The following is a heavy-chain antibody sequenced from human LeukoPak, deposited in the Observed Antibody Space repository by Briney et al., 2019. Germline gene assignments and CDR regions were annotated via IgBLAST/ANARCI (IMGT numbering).Heavy chain of an antibody. V-gene: IGHV4-4*09. CDR1: GGSISSYY. CDR3: ARRGSSGGYYNGNWFDP. CDR2: IYTSGST. Sequence: SETLSLTCTVSGGSISSYYWSWIRQPPGKGLEWIGYIYTSGSTNYNPSLKSRVTISVDTSKNQFSLKLSSVTAADTAVYYCARRGSSGGYYNGNWFDPWGQGTLVTVSS. D-gene: IGHD3-10*01. J-gene: IGHJ5*02.